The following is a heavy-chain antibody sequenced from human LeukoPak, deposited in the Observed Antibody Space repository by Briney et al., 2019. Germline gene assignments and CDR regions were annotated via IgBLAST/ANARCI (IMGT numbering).Heavy chain of an antibody. V-gene: IGHV4-39*01. CDR3: ARQSSCGGDCYYQDYFDY. CDR1: GGSISSSSYY. J-gene: IGHJ4*02. CDR2: IYYSGST. Sequence: SSETLSLTCTVSGGSISSSSYYWGWIRQPPGKGLEWIGSIYYSGSTYYNPSLKSRVTISVDTSKNQFSLKLSSVTAADTAVYYCARQSSCGGDCYYQDYFDYWGQGTLVTVSS. D-gene: IGHD2-21*01.